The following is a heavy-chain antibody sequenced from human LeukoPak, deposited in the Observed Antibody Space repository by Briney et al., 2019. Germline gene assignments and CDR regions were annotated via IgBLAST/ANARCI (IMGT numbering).Heavy chain of an antibody. J-gene: IGHJ5*02. D-gene: IGHD6-19*01. V-gene: IGHV3-23*01. Sequence: GGSLRLSCAASGFTFRSYAMSWVRQAPGKGLEWVSAISGSGGSTYYADSVKGWFAISRDNSKNTLYLQMNSLRAEDTAVYYCAKLGIAVAGTRWFDPWGQGTMVTVSS. CDR3: AKLGIAVAGTRWFDP. CDR2: ISGSGGST. CDR1: GFTFRSYA.